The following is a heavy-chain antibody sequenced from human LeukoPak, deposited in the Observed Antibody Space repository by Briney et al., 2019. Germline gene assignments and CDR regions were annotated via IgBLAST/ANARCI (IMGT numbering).Heavy chain of an antibody. D-gene: IGHD2-8*01. V-gene: IGHV4-59*01. J-gene: IGHJ4*02. CDR1: GDSISSNY. CDR2: LYYSGST. CDR3: ARARNEYYFDY. Sequence: SETLSLTCTVSGDSISSNYWTWIRQPPGKGLECIGYLYYSGSTNYNPSLKSRVTISVDTSKNQFSLKLSSVTAADTAVYYCARARNEYYFDYWGQGTLVTVSS.